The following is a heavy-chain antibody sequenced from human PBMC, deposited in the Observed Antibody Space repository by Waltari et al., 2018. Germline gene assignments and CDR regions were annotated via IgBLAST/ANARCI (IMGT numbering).Heavy chain of an antibody. CDR1: GFTFSSYD. CDR3: ARGASDSGLDY. Sequence: EVQLVESGGGLVQPGGSLRLSCAASGFTFSSYDMHWVRQATGKGLEWVSAIGTAGDTYYPGSVKGRFTISRENAKNSLYLQMNSLRAGDTAVYYCARGASDSGLDYWGQGTLVTVSS. J-gene: IGHJ4*02. CDR2: IGTAGDT. V-gene: IGHV3-13*01. D-gene: IGHD1-26*01.